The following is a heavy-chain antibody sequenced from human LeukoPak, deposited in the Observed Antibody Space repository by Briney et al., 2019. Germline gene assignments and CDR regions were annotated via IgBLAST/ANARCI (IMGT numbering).Heavy chain of an antibody. J-gene: IGHJ4*02. Sequence: KTGGSLRLSCAASGLTFNNAWLSWVRQAPGKGLERVGRIKGKIDGGTTDYAAPVKGRFTISRDDSENTLYLQMNSLRAEDTAVYYCARDLRLPIQAGTGFFDYWGQGTLVTVSS. V-gene: IGHV3-15*01. CDR3: ARDLRLPIQAGTGFFDY. CDR1: GLTFNNAW. CDR2: IKGKIDGGTT. D-gene: IGHD6-19*01.